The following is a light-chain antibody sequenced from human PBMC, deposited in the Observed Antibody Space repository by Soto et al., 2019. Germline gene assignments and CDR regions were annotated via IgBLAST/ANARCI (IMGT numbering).Light chain of an antibody. V-gene: IGKV3-15*01. Sequence: EIVMTQSPATLSVSPGERATLSCRASQSVSSNLAWYQQKPGQAPRLLIYGASTRATGIPARLSGSGSGTEFTHTIISLQSEDFAVYYCQQYNNWPRTFGQGTKVEIK. CDR3: QQYNNWPRT. J-gene: IGKJ1*01. CDR1: QSVSSN. CDR2: GAS.